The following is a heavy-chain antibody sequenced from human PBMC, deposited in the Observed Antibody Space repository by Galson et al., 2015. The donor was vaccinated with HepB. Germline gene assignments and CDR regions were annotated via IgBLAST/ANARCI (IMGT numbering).Heavy chain of an antibody. CDR3: AKAKFVEGVEEVVPAAMDY. D-gene: IGHD2-2*01. CDR2: ISWDGGST. Sequence: SLRLSCAASGFTFDDYTMHWVRQAPGKGLEWVSLISWDGGSTYYADSVKGRFTISRDNSKNSLYLQMNSLRTEDTALYYCAKAKFVEGVEEVVPAAMDYWGQGTLVTVSS. V-gene: IGHV3-43*01. CDR1: GFTFDDYT. J-gene: IGHJ4*02.